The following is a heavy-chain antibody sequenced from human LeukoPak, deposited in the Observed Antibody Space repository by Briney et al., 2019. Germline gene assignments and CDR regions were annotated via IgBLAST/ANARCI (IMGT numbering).Heavy chain of an antibody. D-gene: IGHD4-17*01. CDR3: ARLHYGDSPYYYMDV. J-gene: IGHJ6*03. Sequence: GGSLRLSCAASGFTFSSYSMNWVRQAPGKGLEWVSSISSSSNYIYYADSVKGRFTISRDNAKNSLYLQMNSLRDEDTAVYYCARLHYGDSPYYYMDVWGKGTTVTISS. V-gene: IGHV3-21*01. CDR1: GFTFSSYS. CDR2: ISSSSNYI.